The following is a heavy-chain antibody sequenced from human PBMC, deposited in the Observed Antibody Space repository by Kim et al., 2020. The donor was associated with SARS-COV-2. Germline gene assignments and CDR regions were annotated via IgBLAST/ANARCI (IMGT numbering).Heavy chain of an antibody. Sequence: SETLSLTCAVYVGSFSGYFWTWIRQVPGKGLEWIGETDPSGDTRYNPSLQSRVTILVDKSKNQFSLKLISVLSADTAVYYCARQGSGSGTHGALHIWGPG. V-gene: IGHV4-34*01. J-gene: IGHJ3*02. D-gene: IGHD3-10*01. CDR2: TDPSGDT. CDR1: VGSFSGYF. CDR3: ARQGSGSGTHGALHI.